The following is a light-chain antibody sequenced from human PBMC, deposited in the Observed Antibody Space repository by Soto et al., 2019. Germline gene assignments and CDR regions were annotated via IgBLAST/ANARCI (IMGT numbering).Light chain of an antibody. J-gene: IGKJ1*01. CDR1: QSVSSN. CDR2: GAS. Sequence: EIVMTQSPATLSVSPGERATLSCRASQSVSSNLAWHQQKPGQALRLLIHGASTRATGIPARFSGSGSGTEFTLTISSLQSEDFAVYYCQQYKNWPRTFGQGTKVEIK. CDR3: QQYKNWPRT. V-gene: IGKV3-15*01.